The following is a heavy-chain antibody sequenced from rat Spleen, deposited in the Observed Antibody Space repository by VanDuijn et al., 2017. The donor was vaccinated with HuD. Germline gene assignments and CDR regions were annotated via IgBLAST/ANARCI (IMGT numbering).Heavy chain of an antibody. D-gene: IGHD1-9*01. CDR2: ISYDGTTT. V-gene: IGHV5-20*01. CDR1: GFTFSDYY. Sequence: EVQLVESDGGLVQPGRSLKLSCAASGFTFSDYYMAWVRQAPTKGLEWVATISYDGTTTSYRDSVRGRFTVSRDNAKSTLYLQMDSLRSEDTATYYCTTGGDILWPPYFDYWGQGVMVTVSS. CDR3: TTGGDILWPPYFDY. J-gene: IGHJ2*01.